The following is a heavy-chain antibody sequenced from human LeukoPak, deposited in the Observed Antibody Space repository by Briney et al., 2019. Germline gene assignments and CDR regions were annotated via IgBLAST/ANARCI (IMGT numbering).Heavy chain of an antibody. D-gene: IGHD2-21*02. Sequence: SETLSLTCTVSDGSITRSSYYWGWIRQTPGEGLDWIGSIYYTGIAYYNPSLQGRVTMSVDTSKNQFSLKLNSVTVVDTAVYYCARLQVTTGFDYWDQGIPVTVSS. CDR3: ARLQVTTGFDY. CDR2: IYYTGIA. CDR1: DGSITRSSYY. V-gene: IGHV4-39*01. J-gene: IGHJ4*02.